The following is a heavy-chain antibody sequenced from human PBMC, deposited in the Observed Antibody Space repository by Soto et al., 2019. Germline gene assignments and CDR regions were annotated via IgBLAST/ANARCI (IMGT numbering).Heavy chain of an antibody. Sequence: GESLKISCAASGFTVSSNYMSWVRQAPGKGLEWVSVIYSGGSTYYADSVKGRFTISRDNSKNTLYLQMNSLRAEDTAVYYCARDVVLVGNISRWYYYYGMDVWGQGTTVTVS. CDR3: ARDVVLVGNISRWYYYYGMDV. J-gene: IGHJ6*02. CDR2: IYSGGST. D-gene: IGHD2-21*01. CDR1: GFTVSSNY. V-gene: IGHV3-66*01.